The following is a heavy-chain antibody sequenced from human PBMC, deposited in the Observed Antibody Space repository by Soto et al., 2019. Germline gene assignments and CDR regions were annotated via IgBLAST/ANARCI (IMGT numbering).Heavy chain of an antibody. CDR2: ISSSSSDI. CDR3: AREGVQHGSGPYCYYGMDV. D-gene: IGHD3-10*01. Sequence: EVQLVESGGGLVKPGGSLRLSCAASGFTFSSYSMNWVRQAPGEGLEWVSSISSSSSDIYYADSVKGGITISRDNAKYSLYLQMNSLRAEDTAVYYCAREGVQHGSGPYCYYGMDVWGQGTTVTVSS. V-gene: IGHV3-21*01. CDR1: GFTFSSYS. J-gene: IGHJ6*02.